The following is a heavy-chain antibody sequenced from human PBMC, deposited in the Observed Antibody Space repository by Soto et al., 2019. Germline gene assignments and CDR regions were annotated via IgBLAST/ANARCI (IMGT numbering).Heavy chain of an antibody. J-gene: IGHJ4*02. CDR1: GYTFTSHY. D-gene: IGHD6-25*01. V-gene: IGHV1-46*01. CDR3: AREAGSFDF. Sequence: QVQLVQSGTEVKKPGASVKVSCKTSGYTFTSHYMHWVRQAPGQGLEWMGLIHPSDGDTAYAQRFRGRVTMTRDASTSTVYMELNNLTSEDTAVFYCAREAGSFDFWGQGTLITVP. CDR2: IHPSDGDT.